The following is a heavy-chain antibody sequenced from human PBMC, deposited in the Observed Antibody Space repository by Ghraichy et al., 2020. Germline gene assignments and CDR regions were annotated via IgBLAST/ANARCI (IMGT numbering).Heavy chain of an antibody. D-gene: IGHD2-2*02. Sequence: GGSLRLSCAVSGFTFSSYAMSWVRQAPGKGLEWVSAISGSGGSTYYADSVKGRFTISRDNSKNTLYLQMNSLRAEDTAVYYCAKDPRCSGISCYSWFDPWGQGTQVTVSS. CDR2: ISGSGGST. V-gene: IGHV3-23*01. J-gene: IGHJ5*02. CDR3: AKDPRCSGISCYSWFDP. CDR1: GFTFSSYA.